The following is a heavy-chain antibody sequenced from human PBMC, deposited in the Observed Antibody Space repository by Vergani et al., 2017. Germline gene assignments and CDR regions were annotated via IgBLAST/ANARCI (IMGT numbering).Heavy chain of an antibody. V-gene: IGHV3-23*01. CDR2: LTGGGGST. J-gene: IGHJ4*02. D-gene: IGHD1-26*01. Sequence: EVQLLESGGSLKQPGGSVRLSCAASGFTFSTYAMHWVRQAPGKGLEWVSALTGGGGSTYYADSFKGRFIISRDNSRGTLYLQMNSLRLEDTATYYCVKDAGSYENFFDSWGQGTLVTVSS. CDR1: GFTFSTYA. CDR3: VKDAGSYENFFDS.